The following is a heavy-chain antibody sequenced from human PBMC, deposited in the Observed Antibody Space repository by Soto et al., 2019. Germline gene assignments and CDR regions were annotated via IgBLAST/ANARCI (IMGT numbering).Heavy chain of an antibody. CDR2: ISGSGGAT. V-gene: IGHV3-23*01. Sequence: QPGGSLRLSCEASGFSFSSSAMNWVRQAPGKGLEWISVISGSGGATYFADPVKGRFTISRDNSKNTLYLQMSSLRAEDTAVYYCAKATLRVVHPLVFDHWGQGSLVTVSS. CDR1: GFSFSSSA. CDR3: AKATLRVVHPLVFDH. J-gene: IGHJ4*02. D-gene: IGHD3-3*01.